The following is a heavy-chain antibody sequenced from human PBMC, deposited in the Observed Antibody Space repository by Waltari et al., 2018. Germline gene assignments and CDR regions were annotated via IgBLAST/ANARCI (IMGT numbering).Heavy chain of an antibody. Sequence: QVQLVQSGAEVKKPGASVKVSCKASGYTFTSYALHWVRPAPGQRLEWMGWINAGNGNTKYSQKFQGRVTITRDTSASTAYMELSSLRSEDTAVYYCARGGDFWSGYLNWFDPWGQGTLVTVSS. CDR1: GYTFTSYA. CDR3: ARGGDFWSGYLNWFDP. V-gene: IGHV1-3*01. J-gene: IGHJ5*02. D-gene: IGHD3-3*01. CDR2: INAGNGNT.